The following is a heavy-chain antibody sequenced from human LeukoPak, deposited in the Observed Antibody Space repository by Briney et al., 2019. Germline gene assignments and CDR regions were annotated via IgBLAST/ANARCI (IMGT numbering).Heavy chain of an antibody. V-gene: IGHV3-53*01. J-gene: IGHJ4*02. Sequence: SGGSLRLSCAASGFTFSSNYMSWVRQAPGKGLEWVSVIYSGGGTYYSDSVKGRFTISRDNSKNTLYLQMNSLRAEDTAVYYCARDATGSRGEDYWGQGTLVTVSS. D-gene: IGHD1-1*01. CDR3: ARDATGSRGEDY. CDR2: IYSGGGT. CDR1: GFTFSSNY.